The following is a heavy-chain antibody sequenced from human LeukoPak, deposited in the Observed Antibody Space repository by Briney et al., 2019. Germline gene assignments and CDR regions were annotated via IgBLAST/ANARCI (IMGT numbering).Heavy chain of an antibody. V-gene: IGHV4-31*03. CDR2: MYYTGST. CDR1: GGSISSGGYY. Sequence: SETLSLTCTVSGGSISSGGYYWSWIRQHPGKGLEYLGYMYYTGSTYYNPSLKRRVTISVDTSKNQFSLKLSSVTAADTAVYYCATGYEIPDYWGQGTLVTVSS. D-gene: IGHD5-12*01. J-gene: IGHJ4*02. CDR3: ATGYEIPDY.